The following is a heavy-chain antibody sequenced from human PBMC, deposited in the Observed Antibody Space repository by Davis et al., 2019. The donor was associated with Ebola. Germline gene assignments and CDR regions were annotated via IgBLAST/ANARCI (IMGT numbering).Heavy chain of an antibody. Sequence: SVKVSCKASGGTFSSYAISWVRQAPGQGLEWMGRIIPLLGLANYAQKFQGRVTITADKSTSTVYMELSSLRSEDTAVYYCARGKTGLRLGELSLPFDYWGQGTLVTVSS. V-gene: IGHV1-69*04. D-gene: IGHD3-16*02. J-gene: IGHJ4*02. CDR1: GGTFSSYA. CDR3: ARGKTGLRLGELSLPFDY. CDR2: IIPLLGLA.